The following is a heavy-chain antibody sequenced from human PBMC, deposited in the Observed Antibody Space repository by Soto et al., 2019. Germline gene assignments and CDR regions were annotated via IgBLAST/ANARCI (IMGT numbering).Heavy chain of an antibody. V-gene: IGHV4-34*01. Sequence: PSETLSLTCAVYGGSFSGYYWSWIRQPPGKGLEWIGEINHSGSTNYNPSLKSRVTISVDTSKNQFSLKLSSVTAADTAVYYCARSRYYYGSGSYYREYYFDYWGQGTLVTVSS. CDR1: GGSFSGYY. D-gene: IGHD3-10*01. CDR3: ARSRYYYGSGSYYREYYFDY. J-gene: IGHJ4*02. CDR2: INHSGST.